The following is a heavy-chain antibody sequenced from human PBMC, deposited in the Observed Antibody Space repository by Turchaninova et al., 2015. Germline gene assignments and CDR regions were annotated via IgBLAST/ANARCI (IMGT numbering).Heavy chain of an antibody. D-gene: IGHD3-22*01. CDR1: GGSISSRGDY. CDR3: ARGHSGYLLDAFDI. J-gene: IGHJ3*02. Sequence: QLPLQESGPGLVKPSETLSLRCTGAGGSISSRGDYGGWSRQPPGKGLEWIGSIYDSGSTYYNPSLKSRVTISVDTSKNQFSLKLSSVTAADTAVYYCARGHSGYLLDAFDIWGQGTMVTVSS. CDR2: IYDSGST. V-gene: IGHV4-39*01.